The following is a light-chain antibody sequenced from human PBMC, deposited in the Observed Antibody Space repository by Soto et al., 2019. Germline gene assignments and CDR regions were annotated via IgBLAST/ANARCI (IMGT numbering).Light chain of an antibody. CDR2: DVS. CDR3: YSYGGSYTWV. J-gene: IGLJ3*02. CDR1: SADVGGYNF. Sequence: QSALTQPRSVSGSPGQSVTISCTGTSADVGGYNFVSWYQQHPGKAPTLMIFDVSQRPSGVPDRFSGSKSGNTASLTISGLQADDEAGYYCYSYGGSYTWVFGGGTKLTVL. V-gene: IGLV2-11*01.